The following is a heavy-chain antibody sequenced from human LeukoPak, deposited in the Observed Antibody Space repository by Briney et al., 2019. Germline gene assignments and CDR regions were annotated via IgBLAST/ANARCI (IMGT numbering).Heavy chain of an antibody. V-gene: IGHV1-2*04. CDR1: GYTFTGYY. Sequence: GASVKVSCKASGYTFTGYYMHWVRQGPGQGLEWMGWINPNSGGTNYAQKFQGWVTMTRDTSISTAYMELSRLRSDDTAVYYCAREGRRASRVFDYWGQGTLVTVSS. CDR3: AREGRRASRVFDY. J-gene: IGHJ4*02. CDR2: INPNSGGT.